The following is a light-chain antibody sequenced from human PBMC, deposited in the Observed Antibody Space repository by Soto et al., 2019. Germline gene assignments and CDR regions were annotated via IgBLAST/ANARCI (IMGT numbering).Light chain of an antibody. Sequence: QSALTQPASVSGSPGQSITNACTGTSSDVGSYNLVSWYQQHPGKAPKLMIYEGSKRPSGVSNRFSGSKSGNTASLTISGLQAEDEADYYCCSYAGSSTNYVFGTGTKLTVL. J-gene: IGLJ1*01. V-gene: IGLV2-23*01. CDR2: EGS. CDR3: CSYAGSSTNYV. CDR1: SSDVGSYNL.